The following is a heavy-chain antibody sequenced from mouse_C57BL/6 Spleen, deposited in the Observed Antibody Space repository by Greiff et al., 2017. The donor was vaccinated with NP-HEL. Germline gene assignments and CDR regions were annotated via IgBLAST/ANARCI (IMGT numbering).Heavy chain of an antibody. CDR1: GYTFTDYY. V-gene: IGHV1-26*01. J-gene: IGHJ3*01. CDR3: ASPIYYDYDDALRFAY. D-gene: IGHD2-4*01. CDR2: INPNNGGT. Sequence: EVQLQQSGPELVKPGASVKISCKASGYTFTDYYMNWVKQSHGKSLEWIGDINPNNGGTSYNQKFKGKATLTVDKSSSTAYMELRSLTSEDSAVYYCASPIYYDYDDALRFAYWGQGTLVTVSA.